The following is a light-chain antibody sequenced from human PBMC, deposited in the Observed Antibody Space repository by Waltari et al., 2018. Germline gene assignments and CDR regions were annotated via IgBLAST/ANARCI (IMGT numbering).Light chain of an antibody. CDR1: QSVSSN. V-gene: IGKV3-15*01. CDR2: GAS. J-gene: IGKJ5*01. CDR3: QQYNNWPPIT. Sequence: DILLTPPPATPSVSPVDRAALSCRASQSVSSNLAWYQKQHGQAPRLLIDGASTRPTDIPARFSGSGSGTEFTLTISSLQSEDFAVYYCQQYNNWPPITFGQGTRLEIK.